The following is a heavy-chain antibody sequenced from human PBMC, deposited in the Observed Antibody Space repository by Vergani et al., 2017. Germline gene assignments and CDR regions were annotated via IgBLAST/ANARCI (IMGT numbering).Heavy chain of an antibody. Sequence: QLQLQESGPGLVKPSETLSLTCTVSGGSISSSSYYWNWIRQPAGKGLEWIGRIYTSGSTNYKPSLKSRVTMSIDTSKNQFSLKLTSVTAADTAVYYCATGAGPFDIWGQGTLVTVSS. CDR1: GGSISSSSYY. J-gene: IGHJ4*02. D-gene: IGHD7-27*01. CDR2: IYTSGST. V-gene: IGHV4-61*02. CDR3: ATGAGPFDI.